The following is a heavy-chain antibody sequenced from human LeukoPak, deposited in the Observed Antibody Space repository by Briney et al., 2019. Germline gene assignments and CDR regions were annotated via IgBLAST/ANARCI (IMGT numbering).Heavy chain of an antibody. CDR2: ISSSSSTI. V-gene: IGHV3-48*04. Sequence: GGSLRLSCAASGFTFSSYSMNWVRQAPGKGLEWVSYISSSSSTIYYADSVKGRFTISRDNAKNSLYLQMNSLRAEDTAVYYCARDPLLRYFDWLVFDCWGQGTLVTVSS. J-gene: IGHJ4*02. CDR3: ARDPLLRYFDWLVFDC. D-gene: IGHD3-9*01. CDR1: GFTFSSYS.